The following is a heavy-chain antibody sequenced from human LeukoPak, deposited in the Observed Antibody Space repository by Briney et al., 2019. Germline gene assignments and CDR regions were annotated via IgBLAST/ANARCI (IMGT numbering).Heavy chain of an antibody. D-gene: IGHD5-18*01. Sequence: GGSLRLSCAASGFTFSSYDMHWVRQATGKGLEWVSAIGTAGDTYYPGSVKGRFTISRENAKNSLYLQMNSLRAGDTAVYYCARAGPRGYSYGKYYFDYWGQGTLVTVSS. V-gene: IGHV3-13*01. CDR1: GFTFSSYD. CDR3: ARAGPRGYSYGKYYFDY. J-gene: IGHJ4*02. CDR2: IGTAGDT.